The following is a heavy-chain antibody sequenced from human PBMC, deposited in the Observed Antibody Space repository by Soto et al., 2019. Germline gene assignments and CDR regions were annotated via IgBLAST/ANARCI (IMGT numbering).Heavy chain of an antibody. Sequence: GSLRLSCAASGFTFSSYSMNWVRQAPGKGLEWVSSISSSSSYIYYADSVKGRFTISRDNAKNSLYLQMNSLRAEDTAVYYCARDLRRYSSSWLADYYYYYGMDVWGQGTTVTVSS. V-gene: IGHV3-21*01. CDR2: ISSSSSYI. J-gene: IGHJ6*02. D-gene: IGHD6-13*01. CDR3: ARDLRRYSSSWLADYYYYYGMDV. CDR1: GFTFSSYS.